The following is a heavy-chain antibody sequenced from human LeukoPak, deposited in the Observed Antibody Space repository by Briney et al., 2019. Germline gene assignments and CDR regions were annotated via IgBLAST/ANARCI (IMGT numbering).Heavy chain of an antibody. Sequence: SETLSLTCSVSGGSITSYYWSWIRQPPGKGLEWIGYIYYGGSTNYSPSLKSRVTVSVDTSKNQFSLKLRSVTAADTAVYYCARLGGLRYDAFDIWGQGTMVTVSS. CDR2: IYYGGST. V-gene: IGHV4-59*08. CDR3: ARLGGLRYDAFDI. J-gene: IGHJ3*02. D-gene: IGHD3-9*01. CDR1: GGSITSYY.